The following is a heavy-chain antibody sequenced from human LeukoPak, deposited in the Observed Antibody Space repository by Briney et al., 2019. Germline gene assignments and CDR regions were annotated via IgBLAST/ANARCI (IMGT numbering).Heavy chain of an antibody. D-gene: IGHD3-10*01. Sequence: ASVKVSCKASGYTFTGYYMHWVRQAPGQGLEWMGWINPKSGGTNYAQKFQGRVTMTRDTSIHTAYMELSRLRSEDTAVYYCAADLGTMVRGVTPENFDYWGQGTLVTVSS. CDR1: GYTFTGYY. V-gene: IGHV1-2*02. CDR3: AADLGTMVRGVTPENFDY. J-gene: IGHJ4*02. CDR2: INPKSGGT.